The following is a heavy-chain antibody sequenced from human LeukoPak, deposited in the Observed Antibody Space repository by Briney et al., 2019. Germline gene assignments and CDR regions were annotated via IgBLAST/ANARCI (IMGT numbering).Heavy chain of an antibody. CDR2: IHPSGGST. CDR3: VRSESSSAYYYFDY. D-gene: IGHD6-19*01. J-gene: IGHJ4*02. Sequence: ASVTVSCTASGYTFINYYTHWVRQAPGQGLEWMGVIHPSGGSTSYAQRFQGRVTMTRDSSTSTVYMELSSLRSEDTAVYYCVRSESSSAYYYFDYWGQGTLVTVSS. CDR1: GYTFINYY. V-gene: IGHV1-46*01.